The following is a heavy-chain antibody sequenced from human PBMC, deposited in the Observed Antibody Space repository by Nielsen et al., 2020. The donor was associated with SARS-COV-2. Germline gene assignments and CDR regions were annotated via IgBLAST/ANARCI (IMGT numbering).Heavy chain of an antibody. Sequence: SLKISCTASGFTFGYYAMSWVRQAPGKGLEWVGFIRSKAYGGTTEYAASVKGRFTISRDDSKSIAYLQMNSLKTEDTAVYYCTSAVDIWGQGTMVTVSS. V-gene: IGHV3-49*04. CDR2: IRSKAYGGTT. CDR3: TSAVDI. CDR1: GFTFGYYA. J-gene: IGHJ3*02.